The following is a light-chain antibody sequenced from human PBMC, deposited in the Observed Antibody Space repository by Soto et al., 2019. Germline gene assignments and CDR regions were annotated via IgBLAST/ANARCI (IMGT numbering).Light chain of an antibody. CDR2: DAS. CDR3: QQYNSYPWT. J-gene: IGKJ1*01. CDR1: QSISSW. Sequence: DIQMSQPPSTLSASVGGRVTITCRASQSISSWLAWYQQKPGKAPKLLIYDASSLESGVPSRFSGSGSGTEFTLTISSLQPDAFATYYCQQYNSYPWTFGQRSKA. V-gene: IGKV1-5*01.